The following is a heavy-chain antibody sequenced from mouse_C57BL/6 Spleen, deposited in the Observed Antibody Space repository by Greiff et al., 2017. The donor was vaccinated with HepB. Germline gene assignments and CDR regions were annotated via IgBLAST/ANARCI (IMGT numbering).Heavy chain of an antibody. V-gene: IGHV1-76*01. D-gene: IGHD1-1*01. CDR3: ARSDSYYYGSSVYYFDY. J-gene: IGHJ2*01. Sequence: QVQLQQSGAELVRPGASVKLSCKASGYTFTDYYINWVKQRPGQGLEWIARIYPGSGNTYYNEKFKGKATLTAEKSSSTAYMQLSSLTSEDSAVYFCARSDSYYYGSSVYYFDYWGQGTTLTVSS. CDR1: GYTFTDYY. CDR2: IYPGSGNT.